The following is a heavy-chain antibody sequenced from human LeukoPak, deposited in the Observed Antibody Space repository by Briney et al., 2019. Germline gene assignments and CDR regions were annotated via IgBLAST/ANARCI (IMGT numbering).Heavy chain of an antibody. Sequence: PSETLSLTCAVYGGSFSGYYWSWIRQPPGKGLEWIGEINHSGSTNYNPSLKSRVTISVDTSKNQFSLKLSSVTAADTAVYYCARTMPYYYDSSGLGVWGQGTTVTVSS. CDR3: ARTMPYYYDSSGLGV. CDR1: GGSFSGYY. CDR2: INHSGST. D-gene: IGHD3-22*01. J-gene: IGHJ6*02. V-gene: IGHV4-34*01.